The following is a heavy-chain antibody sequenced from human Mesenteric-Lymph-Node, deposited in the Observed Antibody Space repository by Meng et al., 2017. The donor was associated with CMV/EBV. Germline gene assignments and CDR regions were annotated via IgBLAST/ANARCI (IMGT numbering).Heavy chain of an antibody. Sequence: SETLSLTCTVSGGSISSGDSYWSWIRQTPGKGLEWIGYIYYSGSTYYSPSLKSRVTISVDMSKNQFSLKLSSVTAADTAVYYCARGGEYLDKPMRGGDAFDFWGPGTMVTVSS. CDR3: ARGGEYLDKPMRGGDAFDF. D-gene: IGHD2-2*01. CDR1: GGSISSGDSY. V-gene: IGHV4-30-4*08. J-gene: IGHJ3*01. CDR2: IYYSGST.